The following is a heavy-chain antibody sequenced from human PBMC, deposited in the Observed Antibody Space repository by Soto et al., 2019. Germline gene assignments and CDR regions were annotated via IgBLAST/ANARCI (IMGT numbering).Heavy chain of an antibody. J-gene: IGHJ4*02. CDR2: IYYSGST. V-gene: IGHV4-39*01. D-gene: IGHD3-10*01. CDR3: ARHRITMVRGVISPFDY. CDR1: GGSISSSSYY. Sequence: SETLSLTCTVSGGSISSSSYYWGWIRKPPGKGLEWVGSIYYSGSTYYNPSLKSRVTISVDTSKNQFSLKLSSVTAADTAVYYCARHRITMVRGVISPFDYWGQGTLVTVSS.